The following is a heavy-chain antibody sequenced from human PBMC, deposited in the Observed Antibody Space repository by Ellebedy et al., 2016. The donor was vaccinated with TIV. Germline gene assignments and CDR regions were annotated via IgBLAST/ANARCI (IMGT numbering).Heavy chain of an antibody. CDR3: ARDQGYSYGLNWYFDL. V-gene: IGHV3-30*03. CDR1: GFTFSSYG. J-gene: IGHJ2*01. D-gene: IGHD5-18*01. Sequence: GESLKISCAASGFTFSSYGMHWVRQAPGKGLEWVAVISYDGSNKYYADSVKGRFTISRDNSKNTLYLQMNSLRAEDTAVYYCARDQGYSYGLNWYFDLWGRGTLVTVSS. CDR2: ISYDGSNK.